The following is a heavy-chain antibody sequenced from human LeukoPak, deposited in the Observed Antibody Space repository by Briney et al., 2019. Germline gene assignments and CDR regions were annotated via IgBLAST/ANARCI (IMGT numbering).Heavy chain of an antibody. J-gene: IGHJ4*02. V-gene: IGHV3-30*02. D-gene: IGHD6-13*01. Sequence: GGSLRPSCAASGFSFSSYAMYWVRQAPGKGLEWVALIRYDGGDKYYVDSMKGRFTISRDNSKNTLYLQMNSLRDEDTAVYYCVKTGSGWFGDYWGQGTLVTVSS. CDR1: GFSFSSYA. CDR3: VKTGSGWFGDY. CDR2: IRYDGGDK.